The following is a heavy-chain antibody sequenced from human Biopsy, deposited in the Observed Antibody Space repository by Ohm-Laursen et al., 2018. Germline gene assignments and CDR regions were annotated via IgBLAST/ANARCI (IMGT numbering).Heavy chain of an antibody. CDR1: GYTLTELS. CDR2: FAPENGKT. CDR3: AADINVWNVNY. V-gene: IGHV1-24*01. Sequence: ASVKVSCNVSGYTLTELSMHWVRQAPGKGLEWMGGFAPENGKTVYAQNFQARVSMTEDTSTDTAYMELRSLKSEDTAVYYCAADINVWNVNYWGQGTQVTVSS. D-gene: IGHD1-1*01. J-gene: IGHJ4*02.